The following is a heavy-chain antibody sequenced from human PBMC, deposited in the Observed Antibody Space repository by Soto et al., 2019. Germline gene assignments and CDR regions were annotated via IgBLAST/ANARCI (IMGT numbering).Heavy chain of an antibody. CDR3: ARGYYGSGSYLGDYFDY. CDR1: GFTFSSYA. V-gene: IGHV3-30-3*01. D-gene: IGHD3-10*01. CDR2: ISYDGSNK. J-gene: IGHJ4*02. Sequence: GGSLRLSCAASGFTFSSYAMHWVRQAPGKGLEWVAVISYDGSNKYYADSVKGRFTISRDNSKNTLYLQMNSLRAEDTAVYYCARGYYGSGSYLGDYFDYWGQGTLVTVSS.